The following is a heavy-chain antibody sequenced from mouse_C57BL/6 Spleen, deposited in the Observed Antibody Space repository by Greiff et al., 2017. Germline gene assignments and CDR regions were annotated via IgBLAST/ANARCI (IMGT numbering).Heavy chain of an antibody. CDR3: SNYYGSSRYAMDY. Sequence: EVQLQQSGAELVRPGASVKLSCTASGFNIKDDYMHWVKQRPEQGLEWIGWIDPENGDTEYASKFQGKATIAADTSSNTAYLQLSSLTSEATAVYYCSNYYGSSRYAMDYWGQGTSVTVSS. V-gene: IGHV14-4*01. D-gene: IGHD1-1*01. J-gene: IGHJ4*01. CDR1: GFNIKDDY. CDR2: IDPENGDT.